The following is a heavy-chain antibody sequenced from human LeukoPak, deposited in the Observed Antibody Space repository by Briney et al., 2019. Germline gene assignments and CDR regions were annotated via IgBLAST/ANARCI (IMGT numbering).Heavy chain of an antibody. CDR2: VSAYNGNT. CDR1: GFSLFNYG. J-gene: IGHJ4*02. CDR3: ARASYCSSISCLHGSRLGPDY. V-gene: IGHV1-18*01. Sequence: ASVKVSCKASGFSLFNYGITWVRQAPGQGLEWMGWVSAYNGNTNYAQKFQGRVTMTTDTSTSTAYMEVRSLTSDDTAVYYCARASYCSSISCLHGSRLGPDYWGQGTLVTVSS. D-gene: IGHD2-2*01.